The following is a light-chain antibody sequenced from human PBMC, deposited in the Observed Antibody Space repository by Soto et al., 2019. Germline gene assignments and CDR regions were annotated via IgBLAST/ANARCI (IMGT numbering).Light chain of an antibody. CDR1: QSVRSY. Sequence: EIVLTQSPATLSFSPGERATLSCRASQSVRSYLAWYQQKPGQAPRLLIYDASNRATGIPARFSGSGSGTDFTLTISSLEPEDFAVYYCQQRSNWPPITFGQGTRLENK. CDR2: DAS. V-gene: IGKV3-11*01. J-gene: IGKJ5*01. CDR3: QQRSNWPPIT.